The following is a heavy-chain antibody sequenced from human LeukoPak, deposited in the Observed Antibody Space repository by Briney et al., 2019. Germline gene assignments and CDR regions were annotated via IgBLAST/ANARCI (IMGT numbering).Heavy chain of an antibody. CDR2: IQYDGANK. Sequence: GGSLRLSCAASGFTFSSYGMHWVRQAPGKGLEWVGFIQYDGANKYYADPVKGRFTISRDNSKNTLYLQMNSLGAGDTAVYYCAKDQAGAWGQGTLVTVSS. J-gene: IGHJ5*02. CDR3: AKDQAGA. CDR1: GFTFSSYG. D-gene: IGHD1-26*01. V-gene: IGHV3-30*02.